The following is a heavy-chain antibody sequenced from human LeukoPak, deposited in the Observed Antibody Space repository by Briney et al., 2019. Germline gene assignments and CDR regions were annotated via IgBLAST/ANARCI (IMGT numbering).Heavy chain of an antibody. CDR1: GFTFSKYY. CDR2: ITTKAAGGTP. CDR3: TREVERGGSYWGGDY. J-gene: IGHJ4*02. Sequence: PGGSLRLSCAVSGFTFSKYYMHWVRQAPGKGLEWVGLITTKAAGGTPEYAASVRGRFTISRDDSKSIAYLQLNSLKSEDTAVYFCTREVERGGSYWGGDYWGQGTLVTVSS. V-gene: IGHV3-49*04. D-gene: IGHD1-26*01.